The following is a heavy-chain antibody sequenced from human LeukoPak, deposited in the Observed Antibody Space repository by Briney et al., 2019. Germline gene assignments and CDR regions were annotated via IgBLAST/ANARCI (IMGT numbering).Heavy chain of an antibody. CDR1: GGSISSDTYY. J-gene: IGHJ4*02. V-gene: IGHV4-61*02. CDR2: ISTSGST. CDR3: ARQWPSTPYFDY. D-gene: IGHD2-8*01. Sequence: SETLSLTCTVSGGSISSDTYYWSWIRQPAGKGLEWIGRISTSGSTNYNPSLKSRVTISLDTSKNQFSLKLISVTAADTAVYYCARQWPSTPYFDYWGQGTLVTVSS.